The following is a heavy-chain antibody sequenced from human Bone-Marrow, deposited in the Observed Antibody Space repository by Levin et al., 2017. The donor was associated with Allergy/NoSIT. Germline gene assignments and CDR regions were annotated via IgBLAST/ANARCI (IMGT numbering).Heavy chain of an antibody. Sequence: GGSLRLSCAASGFTFSSYSMNWVRQAPGKGLEWVSSISSTSTYIYYANSVKGRFTISRDNAKNSLYLRMYSLRAEDTAVYYCVRDDDEAARTYYYYYGMDVWGQGTTVTVSS. CDR1: GFTFSSYS. V-gene: IGHV3-21*01. CDR3: VRDDDEAARTYYYYYGMDV. D-gene: IGHD6-6*01. J-gene: IGHJ6*02. CDR2: ISSTSTYI.